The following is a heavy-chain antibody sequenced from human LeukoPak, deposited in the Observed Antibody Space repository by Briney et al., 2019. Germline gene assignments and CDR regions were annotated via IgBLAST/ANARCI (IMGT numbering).Heavy chain of an antibody. CDR2: IYASGST. D-gene: IGHD2-2*01. V-gene: IGHV4-4*07. CDR3: TKDTYCSGTTCNGGPGDY. CDR1: GASISGSISGGTYY. J-gene: IGHJ4*02. Sequence: SETLSLTCTVSGASISGSISGGTYYWNWIRQPAGKGLEWIGRIYASGSTNYNPSLKSRVTMSVDTSKNQFSLKLSSVTAADTAVFYCTKDTYCSGTTCNGGPGDYWGQGILVTVSS.